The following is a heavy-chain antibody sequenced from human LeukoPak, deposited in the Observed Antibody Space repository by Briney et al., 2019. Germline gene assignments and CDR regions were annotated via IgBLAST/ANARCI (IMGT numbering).Heavy chain of an antibody. CDR3: AREGRIGLRSLYYYYMDV. J-gene: IGHJ6*03. D-gene: IGHD5-12*01. V-gene: IGHV1-8*01. CDR1: GYTFTSYD. Sequence: GASVKVSCKASGYTFTSYDINWVRQATGQGLEWMGWMNPNSGNTGYAQKFQGRVTMTRNTSISTANMELSSLRSEDTAVYYCAREGRIGLRSLYYYYMDVWGKGTTVTVSS. CDR2: MNPNSGNT.